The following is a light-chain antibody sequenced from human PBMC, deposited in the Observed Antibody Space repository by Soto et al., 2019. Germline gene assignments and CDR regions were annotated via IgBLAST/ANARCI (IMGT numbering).Light chain of an antibody. CDR3: QHYNDYFPT. CDR1: RTISGW. J-gene: IGKJ1*01. Sequence: DIQMTQSPSTLSASVGDRVTITCRASRTISGWLAWYQQKPGKVPNLLIYKASSLESGVPSRFSGSGSGTEFTLTISGLQPDDFATYYCQHYNDYFPTFGQGTKVEIK. V-gene: IGKV1-5*03. CDR2: KAS.